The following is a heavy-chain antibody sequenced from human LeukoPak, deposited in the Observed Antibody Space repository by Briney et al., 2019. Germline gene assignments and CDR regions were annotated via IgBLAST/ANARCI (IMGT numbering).Heavy chain of an antibody. CDR2: IIPIFGTA. Sequence: SVKVSCKASGGTFSSSAISWVRQAPGQGLEWMGGIIPIFGTANYAQKFQGRVTITTDESTSTAYMELSSLRSEDTAVYYCARVSFRDSSGYYYFDYWGQGTLVTVSS. J-gene: IGHJ4*02. D-gene: IGHD3-22*01. V-gene: IGHV1-69*05. CDR3: ARVSFRDSSGYYYFDY. CDR1: GGTFSSSA.